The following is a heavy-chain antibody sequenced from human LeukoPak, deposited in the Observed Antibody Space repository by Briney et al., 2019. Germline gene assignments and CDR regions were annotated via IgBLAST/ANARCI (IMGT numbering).Heavy chain of an antibody. CDR1: GFTFSDYS. Sequence: GGSLRLSCAASGFTFSDYSMNWVRQAPGKGLEWVSYISGGSSTMYYADSVKGRFTISRDNAKNSLYLQMNSLRAEDTAVYYCARDFDSSSSPWGQGTLVTVSS. D-gene: IGHD6-6*01. V-gene: IGHV3-48*01. J-gene: IGHJ5*02. CDR2: ISGGSSTM. CDR3: ARDFDSSSSP.